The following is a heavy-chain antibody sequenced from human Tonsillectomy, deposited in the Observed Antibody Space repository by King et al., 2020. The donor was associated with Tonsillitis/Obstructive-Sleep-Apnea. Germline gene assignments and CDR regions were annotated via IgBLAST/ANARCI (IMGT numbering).Heavy chain of an antibody. V-gene: IGHV1-18*01. D-gene: IGHD3-22*01. CDR3: ARDSMSHYYDSSGYYTFEY. J-gene: IGHJ4*02. Sequence: VQLVESGAEVKKPGASVKVSCKASGYTFTNYGISWVRQAPGQGLEWMGWISAYNGDTNYAQKLQGRVTMTTDTSKSTAYMELRSLRSDATAVYYCARDSMSHYYDSSGYYTFEYWGQGTLVTVSS. CDR2: ISAYNGDT. CDR1: GYTFTNYG.